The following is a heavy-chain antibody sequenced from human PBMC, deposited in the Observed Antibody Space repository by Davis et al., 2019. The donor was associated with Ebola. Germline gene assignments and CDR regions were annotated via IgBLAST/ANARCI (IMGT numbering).Heavy chain of an antibody. V-gene: IGHV1-18*01. CDR2: ISAYNGNT. CDR3: ARDIIVGATDY. CDR1: GGTFSSYT. Sequence: ASVKVSCKASGGTFSSYTINWVRQAPGQGLEWMGWISAYNGNTNYAQKLQGRVTMTTDTSTSTAYMELRSLRSDDTAVYYCARDIIVGATDYWGQGTLVTVSS. J-gene: IGHJ4*02. D-gene: IGHD1-26*01.